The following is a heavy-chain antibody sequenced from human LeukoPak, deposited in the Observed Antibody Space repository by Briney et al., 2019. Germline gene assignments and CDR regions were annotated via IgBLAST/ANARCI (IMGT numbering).Heavy chain of an antibody. V-gene: IGHV3-33*06. J-gene: IGHJ4*02. Sequence: TGRSLRLSCAASGFTFSSYGMHWVRQAPGKGLEWVAVIWYDGSNKYYADSVKGRFTISRDNSKNTLYLQMNSLRAEDTAVYYCAKDGYCGSSSCVYWGQGTLVTVSS. CDR1: GFTFSSYG. CDR3: AKDGYCGSSSCVY. CDR2: IWYDGSNK. D-gene: IGHD2-2*03.